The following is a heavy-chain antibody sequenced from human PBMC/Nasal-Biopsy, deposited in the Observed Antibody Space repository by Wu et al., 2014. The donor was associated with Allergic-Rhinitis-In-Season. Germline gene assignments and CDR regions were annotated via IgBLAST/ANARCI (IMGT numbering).Heavy chain of an antibody. D-gene: IGHD3-10*01. V-gene: IGHV4-39*07. CDR2: MLYDGNT. Sequence: PGKGLEWIGNMLYDGNTYYNPSLKSRVTISVDTSKNQFSLKLTSVTAADTAVYYCARGLRSRSENNWGQGTLVTVSS. J-gene: IGHJ4*02. CDR3: ARGLRSRSENN.